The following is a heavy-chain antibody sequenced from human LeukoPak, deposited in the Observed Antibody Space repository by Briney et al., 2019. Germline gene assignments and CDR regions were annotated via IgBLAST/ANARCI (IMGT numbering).Heavy chain of an antibody. J-gene: IGHJ4*02. V-gene: IGHV4-30-4*08. CDR2: IYFSGST. CDR1: GGSISSGFH. Sequence: PSQTLSLTCTVSGGSISSGFHWSWIRQHPGKGLEWIGHIYFSGSTYYNPSLRSRITISVDTSKNQFSLKLSSVTAADTAVYYCARLRPSIGAAGTFDYWGQGTLVTVSS. D-gene: IGHD6-13*01. CDR3: ARLRPSIGAAGTFDY.